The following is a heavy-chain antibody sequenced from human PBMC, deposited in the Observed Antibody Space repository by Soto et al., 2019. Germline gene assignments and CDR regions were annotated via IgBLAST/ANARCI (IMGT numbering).Heavy chain of an antibody. CDR3: AHRRVKGDILPGYYDVFDI. J-gene: IGHJ3*02. Sequence: GSGPTLVNPTQTLTLTCTFSGFSLTTRGVGVGWIRQPPGKALEWLALIYWDDDQRYSPSLKSRLTITKDTSKNQVVLTMTNMDPVDTATYYCAHRRVKGDILPGYYDVFDIWGQGKMVTVSS. CDR2: IYWDDDQ. V-gene: IGHV2-5*02. CDR1: GFSLTTRGVG. D-gene: IGHD3-9*01.